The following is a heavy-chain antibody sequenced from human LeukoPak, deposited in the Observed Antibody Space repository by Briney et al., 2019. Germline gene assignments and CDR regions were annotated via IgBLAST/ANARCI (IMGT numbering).Heavy chain of an antibody. V-gene: IGHV4-39*07. CDR1: GGSINSSDYY. CDR3: ARGGYYGSGNDFRFDP. D-gene: IGHD3-10*01. J-gene: IGHJ5*02. Sequence: SETLSLTCPVSGGSINSSDYYWGWIRQPPGKGLEWIGSIYYSGTTYYNPSLKSRVTISVETSKNQFSLKLKSVTAADTAVYYCARGGYYGSGNDFRFDPWGQGTLVTVSS. CDR2: IYYSGTT.